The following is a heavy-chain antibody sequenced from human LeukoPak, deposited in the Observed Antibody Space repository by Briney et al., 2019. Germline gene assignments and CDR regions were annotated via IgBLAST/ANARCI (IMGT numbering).Heavy chain of an antibody. CDR1: GFTFLSYI. CDR3: ASDFIAAAGRH. D-gene: IGHD6-13*01. CDR2: ISSSSSTI. Sequence: AGALRVSCVGSGFTFLSYIMNWVRPPPWRGGAWVSYISSSSSTIYYADSVKGRFTISRDNAKNSLYLQMNSLRAEDTAVYYCASDFIAAAGRHWGQVTLVTV. V-gene: IGHV3-48*01. J-gene: IGHJ4*02.